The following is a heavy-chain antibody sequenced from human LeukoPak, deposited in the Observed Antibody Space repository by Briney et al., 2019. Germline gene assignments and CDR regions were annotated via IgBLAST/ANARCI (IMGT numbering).Heavy chain of an antibody. CDR2: IKEGGSEK. V-gene: IGHV3-7*01. J-gene: IGHJ4*02. CDR1: GFTFSSYW. CDR3: VRDQGWLQFDY. D-gene: IGHD5-24*01. Sequence: GGSLRLSCAASGFTFSSYWISWVRQAPGKGLEWVANIKEGGSEKYYVDSVKGRFTISRDNAKNSLYLQMNSLRAEDTAVYYCVRDQGWLQFDYWGQGTLVTASS.